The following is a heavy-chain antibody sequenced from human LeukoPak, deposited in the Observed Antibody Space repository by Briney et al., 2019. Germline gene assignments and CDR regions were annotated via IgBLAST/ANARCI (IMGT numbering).Heavy chain of an antibody. CDR3: AREYSGYDRAHFDY. CDR1: GYTFTSYG. J-gene: IGHJ4*02. Sequence: GASVKVSCKASGYTFTSYGISWVRQAPGQGLEWMGWISAYNGNTNYAQKLQGRVTMTTDTSTSTAYMEPRSLRSDDTAVYYCAREYSGYDRAHFDYWGQGTLVTVSS. CDR2: ISAYNGNT. D-gene: IGHD5-12*01. V-gene: IGHV1-18*01.